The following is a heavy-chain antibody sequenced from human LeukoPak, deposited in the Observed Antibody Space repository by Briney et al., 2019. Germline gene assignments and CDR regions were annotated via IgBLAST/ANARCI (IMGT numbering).Heavy chain of an antibody. CDR1: GFTFSSYA. D-gene: IGHD5-18*01. CDR2: ISGSAGGT. J-gene: IGHJ5*02. CDR3: ARGSGYSYGPNWFDP. Sequence: PGGTLRLSCAASGFTFSSYAMSWVRQAPGEGLEWVSAISGSAGGTYYADSVKGRFTISRDNSKNTLYLQMNSLRAEDTAVYYCARGSGYSYGPNWFDPWGQGTLVTVSS. V-gene: IGHV3-23*01.